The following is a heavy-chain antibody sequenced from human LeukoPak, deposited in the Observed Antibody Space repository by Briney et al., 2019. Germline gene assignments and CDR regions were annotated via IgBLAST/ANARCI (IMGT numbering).Heavy chain of an antibody. CDR1: GFSVSNYY. Sequence: GGSLRLSCEASGFSVSNYYMSWVRQAPGKGLECVSVIYRGGATPYTDSVKGRLTISRDNSKNTLYLQMSNLRVEDKAVYYCGRDWFKTGDPASWGQGTLVIVSS. V-gene: IGHV3-66*01. CDR2: IYRGGAT. D-gene: IGHD7-27*01. J-gene: IGHJ4*02. CDR3: GRDWFKTGDPAS.